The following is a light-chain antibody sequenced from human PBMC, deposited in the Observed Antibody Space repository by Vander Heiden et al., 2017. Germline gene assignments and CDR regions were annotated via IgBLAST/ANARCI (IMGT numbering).Light chain of an antibody. CDR1: KLGDKY. V-gene: IGLV3-1*01. CDR2: QDS. Sequence: SYELTQPPSVSVSPGQPASITCSGDKLGDKYACWYQQKPGQSPVLVIYQDSKRPSGIHERFSGSNSATTATLTISGTQAMDDADYYCQAWDSSAYVFGTGTKVTVL. CDR3: QAWDSSAYV. J-gene: IGLJ1*01.